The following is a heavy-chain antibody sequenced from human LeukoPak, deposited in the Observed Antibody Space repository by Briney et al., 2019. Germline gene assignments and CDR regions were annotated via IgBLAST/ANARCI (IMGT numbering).Heavy chain of an antibody. D-gene: IGHD3-16*01. V-gene: IGHV4-4*07. CDR2: IYTSGST. CDR1: GGSFSTYY. J-gene: IGHJ4*02. CDR3: ARVRILGTLDY. Sequence: SETLSLTCTVSGGSFSTYYWSWIRQPAGKGLEWIGRIYTSGSTNYNPSLKSRVTISVHTSKNQFSLKLSSVTAADTAVYYCARVRILGTLDYWGQGTLVTVSS.